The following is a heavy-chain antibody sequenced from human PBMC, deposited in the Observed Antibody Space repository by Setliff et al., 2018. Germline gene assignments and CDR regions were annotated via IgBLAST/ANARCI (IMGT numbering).Heavy chain of an antibody. Sequence: GGSLRLSCATSGFNFNIYSLSWVRQAPGTGLEWVSFIRSFSSAIYYLDSVKGRFTISRDNVKNSLFLQMNSLRAEDTAVYYCARDRIAAADAIHYYYFAMDVWGQGTTVTVSS. CDR1: GFNFNIYS. D-gene: IGHD6-13*01. CDR3: ARDRIAAADAIHYYYFAMDV. CDR2: IRSFSSAI. V-gene: IGHV3-48*01. J-gene: IGHJ6*02.